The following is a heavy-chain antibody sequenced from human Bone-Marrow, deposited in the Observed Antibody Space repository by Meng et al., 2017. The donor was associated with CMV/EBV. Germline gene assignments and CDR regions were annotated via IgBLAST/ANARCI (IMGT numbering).Heavy chain of an antibody. CDR2: IGTAGDT. CDR1: GFTFSSYD. CDR3: ARARYCSGGSCDYAFDI. V-gene: IGHV3-13*01. J-gene: IGHJ3*02. Sequence: GESLKISCAASGFTFSSYDMHWVRQATGKGLEWVSAIGTAGDTYYPGSVKGRFTISRENAKNSLYLQMNSLRAGDTAVYYCARARYCSGGSCDYAFDIWGQGTRVTVSS. D-gene: IGHD2-15*01.